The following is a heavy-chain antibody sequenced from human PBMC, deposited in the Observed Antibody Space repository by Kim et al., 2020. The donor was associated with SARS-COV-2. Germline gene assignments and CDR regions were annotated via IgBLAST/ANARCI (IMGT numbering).Heavy chain of an antibody. CDR2: IKSDGTDP. CDR3: ARGGQIPTINSLDY. D-gene: IGHD4-4*01. CDR1: GFTFSNYW. Sequence: GGSLRLSCAASGFTFSNYWMHWVRQAPGKGLVWVSRIKSDGTDPSYADSVKGRFTISRDNAKNTLNLQMYSLRAEDTAVYYCARGGQIPTINSLDYWGQG. J-gene: IGHJ4*02. V-gene: IGHV3-74*01.